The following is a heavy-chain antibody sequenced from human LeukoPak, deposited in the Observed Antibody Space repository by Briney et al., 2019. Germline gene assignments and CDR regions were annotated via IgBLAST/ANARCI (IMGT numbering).Heavy chain of an antibody. CDR1: GFTFSSYW. Sequence: GGSLRLSCAAPGFTFSSYWMSWVRQAPGKGLEWVANIKQDGSEKYYVDSVKGRFTISRDNAKNSLYLQMNSLRAEDTAVYYCARRPSAFDIWGQGTMVTASS. CDR3: ARRPSAFDI. CDR2: IKQDGSEK. J-gene: IGHJ3*02. V-gene: IGHV3-7*03.